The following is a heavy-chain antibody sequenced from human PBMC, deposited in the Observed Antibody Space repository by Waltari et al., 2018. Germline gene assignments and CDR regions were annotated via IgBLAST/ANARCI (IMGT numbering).Heavy chain of an antibody. J-gene: IGHJ4*02. Sequence: EVQLVESGGGLIQPGGSLRLSCAASGFTVSSNYMSWVRQAPGKGLEWVSVIYCGGSTYYADSVKGRFTISRDNSKNTLYLQMNSLRAEDTAVYYCARAGVYYYDSSGYSYYFDYWGQGTLVTVSS. CDR2: IYCGGST. CDR1: GFTVSSNY. CDR3: ARAGVYYYDSSGYSYYFDY. V-gene: IGHV3-53*01. D-gene: IGHD3-22*01.